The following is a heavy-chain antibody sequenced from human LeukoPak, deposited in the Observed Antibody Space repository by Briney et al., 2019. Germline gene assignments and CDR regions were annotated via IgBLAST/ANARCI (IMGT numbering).Heavy chain of an antibody. J-gene: IGHJ5*02. Sequence: GSSVNVSCKASGGTFSSYAISWVRQAPGQGLEWMGGIIPIFGTANYAQKFQGRVTITADKSTSTAYMELSSLRSEDTAVYYCARDNTGYNYNWFDPWGQGTLVTVSS. V-gene: IGHV1-69*06. D-gene: IGHD5-24*01. CDR3: ARDNTGYNYNWFDP. CDR2: IIPIFGTA. CDR1: GGTFSSYA.